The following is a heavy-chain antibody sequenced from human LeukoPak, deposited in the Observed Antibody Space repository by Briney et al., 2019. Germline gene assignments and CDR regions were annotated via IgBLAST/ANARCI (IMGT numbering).Heavy chain of an antibody. V-gene: IGHV1-69*13. Sequence: ASVKVSCKASGYTFTSYGISWVRQAPGQGLEWMGGIIPIFGTANYAQKFQGRVTITADESTSTAYMELSSLRSEDTAVYYCASGPPVPYDYWGQGTLVTVSS. J-gene: IGHJ4*02. CDR2: IIPIFGTA. CDR1: GYTFTSYG. D-gene: IGHD6-6*01. CDR3: ASGPPVPYDY.